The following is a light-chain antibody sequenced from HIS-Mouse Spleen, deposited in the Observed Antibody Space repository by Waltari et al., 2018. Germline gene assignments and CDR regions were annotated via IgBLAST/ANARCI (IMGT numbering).Light chain of an antibody. J-gene: IGLJ3*02. CDR2: EGS. CDR3: CSYAGSSTWV. V-gene: IGLV2-23*01. Sequence: QSALPQPASVSGSPGQSITIPCTGPSSDVGSYTLFSWYQQHPGKAPNLRIDEGSKRPSGVSNRFSGSKSGNTASLTISGLQAEDEADYYCCSYAGSSTWVFGGGTKLTVL. CDR1: SSDVGSYTL.